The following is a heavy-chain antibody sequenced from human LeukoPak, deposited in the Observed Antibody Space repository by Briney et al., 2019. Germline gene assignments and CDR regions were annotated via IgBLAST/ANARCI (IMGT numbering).Heavy chain of an antibody. Sequence: GASVKVSCKASGYTFTDYYMHWVRQAPGQGLEWMGRIIPIFGTANYAQKFQGRVTITTDESTSTAYMELSSLRSEDTAVYYCARDHGDDYGVFIFDYWGQGTLVTVSS. CDR2: IIPIFGTA. V-gene: IGHV1-69*05. J-gene: IGHJ4*02. D-gene: IGHD4-17*01. CDR1: GYTFTDYY. CDR3: ARDHGDDYGVFIFDY.